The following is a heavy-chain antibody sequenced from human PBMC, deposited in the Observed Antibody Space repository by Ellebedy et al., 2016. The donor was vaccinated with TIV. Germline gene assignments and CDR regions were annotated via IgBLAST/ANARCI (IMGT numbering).Heavy chain of an antibody. V-gene: IGHV1-69*13. CDR3: ASGRTTISTWHYYGLDV. D-gene: IGHD4-11*01. CDR2: IIPIFGTA. CDR1: GDTFNSYA. Sequence: AASVKVSCKASGDTFNSYAISWVRQDPGQGLEWMGGIIPIFGTANYAQKFQGRVTITADESTSTAYMELSSLRSEDTAVYYCASGRTTISTWHYYGLDVWGQGTTVTVSS. J-gene: IGHJ6*02.